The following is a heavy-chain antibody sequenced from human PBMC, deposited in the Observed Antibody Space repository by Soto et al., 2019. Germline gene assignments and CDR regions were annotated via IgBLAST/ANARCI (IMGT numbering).Heavy chain of an antibody. Sequence: GSLRLSCAASGFTFSDHALTWVRQAPGKGLEWVSTATNNGDRAFYADSVRGRFTVSRDRSNNTLYLQMNSLRAEDAAVYFCARPNLYSSGGYLDTWGQGTLVTVSS. CDR2: ATNNGDRA. J-gene: IGHJ5*02. CDR1: GFTFSDHA. D-gene: IGHD6-19*01. V-gene: IGHV3-23*01. CDR3: ARPNLYSSGGYLDT.